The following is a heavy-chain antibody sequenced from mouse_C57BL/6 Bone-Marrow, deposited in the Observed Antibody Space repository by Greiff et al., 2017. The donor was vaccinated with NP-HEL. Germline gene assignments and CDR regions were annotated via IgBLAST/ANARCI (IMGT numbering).Heavy chain of an antibody. CDR2: IYPSGGST. D-gene: IGHD1-1*02. CDR1: GYTFTDHT. V-gene: IGHV1-78*01. CDR3: ARWPWWSPYAMDY. J-gene: IGHJ4*01. Sequence: QVQLQQSDAELVKPGASVKISCKVSGYTFTDHTIHWMKQRPEQGLEWIGYIYPSGGSTKYIEKFKGKATLTADKSSSTAYMQLNSLTSEDSAVYFCARWPWWSPYAMDYWGQGTSVTVSS.